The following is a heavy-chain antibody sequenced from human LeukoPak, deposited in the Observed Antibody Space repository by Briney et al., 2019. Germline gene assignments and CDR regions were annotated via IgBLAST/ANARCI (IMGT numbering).Heavy chain of an antibody. Sequence: GGSLRLSCAASGFTFSSYSMNWVRQAPGKGLEWVSSISSSSSYIYYADSVKGRFAISRDNAKNSLYLQMNSLRAEDTAVYYCARLAASGSGRWAPDYWGQGTLVTVSS. V-gene: IGHV3-21*01. CDR3: ARLAASGSGRWAPDY. D-gene: IGHD1-14*01. CDR2: ISSSSSYI. J-gene: IGHJ4*02. CDR1: GFTFSSYS.